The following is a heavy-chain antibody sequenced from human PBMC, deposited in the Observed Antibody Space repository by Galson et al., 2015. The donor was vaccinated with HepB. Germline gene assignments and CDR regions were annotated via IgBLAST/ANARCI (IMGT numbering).Heavy chain of an antibody. D-gene: IGHD2-21*02. CDR2: IYPGDSDT. CDR3: ARQEEAYCGGDCLGYGMDV. CDR1: GYSFTSYW. J-gene: IGHJ6*02. V-gene: IGHV5-51*01. Sequence: QSGAEVKKPGESLKISCKGSGYSFTSYWIGWVRQMPGKGLEWMGIIYPGDSDTRYSPSFQGQVTISADKSISTAYLQWSSLKASDTAMYYCARQEEAYCGGDCLGYGMDVRGQGTTVTVSS.